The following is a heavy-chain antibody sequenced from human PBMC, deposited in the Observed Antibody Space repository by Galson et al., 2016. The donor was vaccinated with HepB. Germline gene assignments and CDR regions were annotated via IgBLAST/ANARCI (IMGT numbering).Heavy chain of an antibody. CDR2: IYSDGGT. V-gene: IGHV3-53*01. J-gene: IGHJ4*02. CDR1: GLTVSLKY. CDR3: ARARYEYSTSWYLDS. Sequence: SLRLSCAASGLTVSLKYMIWVRQAPGKGLECVSIIYSDGGTYYADSVRGRFTISRDNSKDTVYLQMNSLRAEDTAVYYCARARYEYSTSWYLDSWGRGTLVTVSS. D-gene: IGHD5-12*01.